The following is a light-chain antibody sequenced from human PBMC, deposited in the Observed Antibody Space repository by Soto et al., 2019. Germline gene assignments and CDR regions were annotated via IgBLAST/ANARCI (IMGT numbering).Light chain of an antibody. Sequence: QAVVTQEPSLTVSPGGTVTLTCGSSTGAVTSGHYPYWFQQKPGQAPRTLIYDTSNKHSWTPARFSGSLLGGKAALTLSGAQPEDEAEYYCLLSYSGAQGMVFGGGTKVTVL. V-gene: IGLV7-46*01. CDR1: TGAVTSGHY. CDR2: DTS. J-gene: IGLJ2*01. CDR3: LLSYSGAQGMV.